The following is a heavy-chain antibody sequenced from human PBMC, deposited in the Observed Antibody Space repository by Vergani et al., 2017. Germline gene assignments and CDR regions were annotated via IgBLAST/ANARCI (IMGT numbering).Heavy chain of an antibody. D-gene: IGHD6-13*01. CDR3: AKGPLSSLPSYYYYYMDV. CDR1: GFTFSSYG. CDR2: IIGLGGST. V-gene: IGHV3-23*01. J-gene: IGHJ6*03. Sequence: EVQLLESGGGLVQPGGSLRLSCAASGFTFSSYGMSWVRQAPGKGLELVSAIIGLGGSTNYAEAVRGLFTISRDYSKNTLYLRMNSLRAEDTSVYYCAKGPLSSLPSYYYYYMDVWSKGTTLTVYS.